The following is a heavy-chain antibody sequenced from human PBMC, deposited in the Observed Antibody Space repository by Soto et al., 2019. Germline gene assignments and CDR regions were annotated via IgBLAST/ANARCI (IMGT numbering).Heavy chain of an antibody. V-gene: IGHV4-39*01. CDR1: GGSISSSSYY. J-gene: IGHJ4*02. D-gene: IGHD2-2*01. CDR3: ASRPNIVVVPAAIDY. CDR2: IYYSGST. Sequence: TSETLSLTCTVSGGSISSSSYYWGWIRQPPGKGLEWIGSIYYSGSTYYNPSLKSRVTISVDTSKNQFSLKLSSVTAADTAVYYCASRPNIVVVPAAIDYWGQGTLVTVSS.